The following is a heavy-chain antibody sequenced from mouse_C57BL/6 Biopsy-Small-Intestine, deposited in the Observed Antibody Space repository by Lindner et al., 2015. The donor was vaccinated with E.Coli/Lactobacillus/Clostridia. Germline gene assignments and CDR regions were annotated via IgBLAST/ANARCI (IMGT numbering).Heavy chain of an antibody. J-gene: IGHJ2*01. CDR2: INPGSGAT. V-gene: IGHV1-54*02. D-gene: IGHD2-1*01. CDR1: GYAFTNYL. CDR3: ARKKSINYGNYDYFDY. Sequence: VQLQESGAELVRPGTSVKVSCQTSGYAFTNYLLRVGKQRPGQGLEWIGVINPGSGATNYNEKFKDKATLTVDKSSTTAYLELSSLTSEDSAVYFCARKKSINYGNYDYFDYWGQGTTLTVSS.